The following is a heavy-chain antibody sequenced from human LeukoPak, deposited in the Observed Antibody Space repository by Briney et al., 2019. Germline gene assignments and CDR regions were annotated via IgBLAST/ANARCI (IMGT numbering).Heavy chain of an antibody. Sequence: GGSLRLSCAASGFTFSSYWMHWVRQAPGKGLVWVSRINSDGSSTNYADSVKGRFTISRDNAKNTLYLQMNSLRAEDTAVYYCARVMGIYTSGWPFDYWGQGTLVTVSS. D-gene: IGHD6-19*01. J-gene: IGHJ4*02. CDR3: ARVMGIYTSGWPFDY. CDR2: INSDGSST. V-gene: IGHV3-74*01. CDR1: GFTFSSYW.